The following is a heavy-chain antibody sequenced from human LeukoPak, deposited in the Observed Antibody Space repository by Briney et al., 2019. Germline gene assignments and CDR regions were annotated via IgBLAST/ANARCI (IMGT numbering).Heavy chain of an antibody. D-gene: IGHD5-24*01. CDR1: GYTFSTYY. CDR3: ARGRDGYNRDLDY. J-gene: IGHJ4*02. CDR2: INPSGGST. V-gene: IGHV1-46*01. Sequence: ASVKVSCKASGYTFSTYYIHWVRQAPGQGLEWMGIINPSGGSTSYAQKFQGRVSMTRDMSTSTVYIDLSSLRSEDTAVYYCARGRDGYNRDLDYWGQGTLVTVSS.